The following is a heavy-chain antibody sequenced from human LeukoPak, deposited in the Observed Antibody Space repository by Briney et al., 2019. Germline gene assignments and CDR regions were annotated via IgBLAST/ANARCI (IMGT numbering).Heavy chain of an antibody. V-gene: IGHV1-8*01. CDR3: ARVVKRGTYYYGSGRFFRFDP. CDR2: MNPNSGNT. J-gene: IGHJ5*01. D-gene: IGHD3-10*01. Sequence: GASVKLSCKASGYTFTSYDISWVRQATGQGLEWMGWMNPNSGNTGYAQKFQGRVTMTSNTSISTAYMELSSLRSEDTAVYYCARVVKRGTYYYGSGRFFRFDPWGQGIRDTVSS. CDR1: GYTFTSYD.